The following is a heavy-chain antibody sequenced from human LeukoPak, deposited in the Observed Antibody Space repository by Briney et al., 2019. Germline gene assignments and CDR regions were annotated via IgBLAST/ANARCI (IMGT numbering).Heavy chain of an antibody. V-gene: IGHV3-11*01. Sequence: GGSLRLSCAASGFTFSDYYMSWIRQAPGKGLEWVSYISSSGSTIYYADSVKGRFTISRDNSKNTLYVQVNSLGTEDTAAYYCAKGSYYDSSGSFYFDYWGQGTLVTVSS. CDR2: ISSSGSTI. D-gene: IGHD3-22*01. J-gene: IGHJ4*02. CDR3: AKGSYYDSSGSFYFDY. CDR1: GFTFSDYY.